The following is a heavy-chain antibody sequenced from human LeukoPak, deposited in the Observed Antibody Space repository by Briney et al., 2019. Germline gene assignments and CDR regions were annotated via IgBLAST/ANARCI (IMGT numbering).Heavy chain of an antibody. J-gene: IGHJ6*04. CDR1: GGSISSGDYY. CDR3: ARVEMVRGVIINYYYGMDV. CDR2: IYYSGST. Sequence: SETLSLTCTVSGGSISSGDYYWRWIRQPPGKGLEWIGYIYYSGSTYYNPSLKSRVTISVDTSKNQFSLKLSSVTAADTAVYYCARVEMVRGVIINYYYGMDVWGKGTTVTVSS. D-gene: IGHD3-10*01. V-gene: IGHV4-30-4*01.